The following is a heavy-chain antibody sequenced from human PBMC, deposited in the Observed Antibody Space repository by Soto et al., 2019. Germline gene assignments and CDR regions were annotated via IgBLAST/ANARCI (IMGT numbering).Heavy chain of an antibody. CDR1: GGTFSSYT. Sequence: ASVKVSCKASGGTFSSYTISWVRQAPGQGLEWMGRIIPILGIANYAQKFQGRVTITADKSTSTAYMELSSLRSEDTAVYYCARGGGDCTNGVCYFRGHYYYMDVWGKGTTVTVSS. CDR2: IIPILGIA. CDR3: ARGGGDCTNGVCYFRGHYYYMDV. V-gene: IGHV1-69*02. D-gene: IGHD2-8*01. J-gene: IGHJ6*03.